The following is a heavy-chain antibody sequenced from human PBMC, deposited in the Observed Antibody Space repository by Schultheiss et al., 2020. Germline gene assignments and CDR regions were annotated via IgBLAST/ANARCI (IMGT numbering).Heavy chain of an antibody. V-gene: IGHV4-31*03. J-gene: IGHJ4*02. CDR3: ARTNNGYYSDY. Sequence: SETLSLTCTVSGGSISSGGYYWSWIRQHPGKGLEWIGYIFYSGSVYYNSSLKSRVTISVDTSKTQFSLKLSSVTAADTAVYYCARTNNGYYSDYWGQGTLVTVSS. CDR1: GGSISSGGYY. D-gene: IGHD2-8*01. CDR2: IFYSGSV.